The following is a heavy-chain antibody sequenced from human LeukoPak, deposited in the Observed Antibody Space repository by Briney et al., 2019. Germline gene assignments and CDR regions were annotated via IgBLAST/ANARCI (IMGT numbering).Heavy chain of an antibody. CDR1: GGTFSIYA. Sequence: EASVKVSCKASGGTFSIYAISWVRQAPGQGLEWMGGVIPIFGTANYAQKFQGRVTITTDESTSTAYMELSSLRSEDTAVYYCASFSSGWYGDWFDPWGQGTLVTVSS. D-gene: IGHD6-19*01. CDR3: ASFSSGWYGDWFDP. CDR2: VIPIFGTA. J-gene: IGHJ5*02. V-gene: IGHV1-69*05.